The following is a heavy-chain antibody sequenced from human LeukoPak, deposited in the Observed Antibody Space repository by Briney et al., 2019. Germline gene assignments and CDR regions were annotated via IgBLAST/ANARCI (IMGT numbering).Heavy chain of an antibody. D-gene: IGHD1-20*01. CDR3: ARDKTDRRITGTTVI. V-gene: IGHV1-8*01. Sequence: ASVKVSCKASEYTFTSDDINWVRQAPGQGLEWMGWMNPNSGNAGYAQRFRGRITVSRNTSITTAYMELYSLRSEDTAVYYCARDKTDRRITGTTVIWGQGTMVTVSS. CDR2: MNPNSGNA. J-gene: IGHJ3*02. CDR1: EYTFTSDD.